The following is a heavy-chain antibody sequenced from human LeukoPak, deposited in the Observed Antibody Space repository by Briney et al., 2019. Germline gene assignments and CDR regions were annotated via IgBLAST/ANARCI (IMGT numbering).Heavy chain of an antibody. CDR3: ARWGIDYYDSFDY. CDR1: GGSISSYY. CDR2: IYTSGRT. V-gene: IGHV4-4*07. Sequence: SETLSLTCTVSGGSISSYYWGWIRQPAGEGREWIGRIYTSGRTTYNTSLKSRVTMSVDTSKKQSSLKLSPADAAATAAYNRARWGIDYYDSFDYWGQGTLVTVSS. J-gene: IGHJ4*02. D-gene: IGHD3-22*01.